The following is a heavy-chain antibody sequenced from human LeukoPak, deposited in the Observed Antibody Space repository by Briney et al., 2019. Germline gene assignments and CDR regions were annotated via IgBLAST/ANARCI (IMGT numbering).Heavy chain of an antibody. D-gene: IGHD3-3*01. CDR3: AREDPKGVFAVVGHYMDV. CDR1: AGTISSYA. V-gene: IGHV1-69*13. J-gene: IGHJ6*03. CDR2: IIPIFGTT. Sequence: PVASVKVSCKASAGTISSYAINWVRQAPGQGLEWMGGIIPIFGTTNYAQKFQGRVTITADESTKTACMELSSLRSEDTAVYYCAREDPKGVFAVVGHYMDVWGKGTMVIVSS.